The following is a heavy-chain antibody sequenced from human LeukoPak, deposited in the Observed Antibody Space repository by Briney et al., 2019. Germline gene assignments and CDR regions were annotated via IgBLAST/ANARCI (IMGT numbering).Heavy chain of an antibody. CDR3: ARRSTYYHGSGSYQTTPYNWFDP. CDR2: INHSGST. J-gene: IGHJ5*02. V-gene: IGHV4-34*01. Sequence: PSETLSLTCAVYGGSFSGYYWSWIHQPPGKGLEWIGEINHSGSTNYNPSLKSRVTISVDTSKNQFSLKLSSVTAADTAVYYCARRSTYYHGSGSYQTTPYNWFDPWGQGTLVTVSS. D-gene: IGHD3-10*01. CDR1: GGSFSGYY.